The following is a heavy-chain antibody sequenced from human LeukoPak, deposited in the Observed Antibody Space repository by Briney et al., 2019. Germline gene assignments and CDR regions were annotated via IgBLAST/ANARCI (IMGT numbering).Heavy chain of an antibody. CDR2: IDPSDSYT. CDR1: GYSFTSYW. Sequence: GESLKISCKGSGYSFTSYWISWVRQMPGKGLEWMARIDPSDSYTNYSPSFQGHVTISADKSISTAYLQWSSLKASDTAMYYCARHIVVVAAGLNWFDPRGQGTLVTVSS. CDR3: ARHIVVVAAGLNWFDP. D-gene: IGHD2-15*01. J-gene: IGHJ5*02. V-gene: IGHV5-10-1*01.